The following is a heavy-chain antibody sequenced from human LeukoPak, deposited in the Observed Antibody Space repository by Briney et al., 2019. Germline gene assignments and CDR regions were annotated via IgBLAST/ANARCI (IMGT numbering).Heavy chain of an antibody. D-gene: IGHD6-13*01. V-gene: IGHV4-39*07. CDR1: GGSISSSSYY. CDR2: IYYSGST. J-gene: IGHJ4*02. Sequence: SETLSLTCTVSGGSISSSSYYWGWIRQPPGKGLEWIGSIYYSGSTYYNPSLKSRVTISVDTSKNQFSLNLNSVTAADTAVYYCAREGPIAAGGQFDYWGQGTLVTVSS. CDR3: AREGPIAAGGQFDY.